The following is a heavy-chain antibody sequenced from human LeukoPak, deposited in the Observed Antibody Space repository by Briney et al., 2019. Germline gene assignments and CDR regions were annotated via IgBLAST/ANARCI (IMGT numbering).Heavy chain of an antibody. J-gene: IGHJ4*02. CDR1: GFTVSSNY. CDR3: ARPTDSYGYVDY. D-gene: IGHD5-18*01. CDR2: IYSGGSA. Sequence: GGSLRLSCAASGFTVSSNYMSWVRQAPGKGLEWVSVIYSGGSAYYADSVKGRFTISRDNAKNSLYLQMNSLRAEDTAVYYCARPTDSYGYVDYWGQGTLVTVSS. V-gene: IGHV3-53*01.